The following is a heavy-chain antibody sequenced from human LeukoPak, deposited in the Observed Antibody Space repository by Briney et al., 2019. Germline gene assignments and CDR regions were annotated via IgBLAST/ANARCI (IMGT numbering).Heavy chain of an antibody. Sequence: GGSLRLSCAAPGFTFSSYAMHWVRQAPGKGLEWVAVISHDGITKFYADSVRGRFTISRDNSKNTVYVEMNSLRPEDTAVFYCARQYCSGGTCLFDYWGQGTLVTVSS. V-gene: IGHV3-30*04. CDR1: GFTFSSYA. D-gene: IGHD2-15*01. CDR3: ARQYCSGGTCLFDY. CDR2: ISHDGITK. J-gene: IGHJ4*02.